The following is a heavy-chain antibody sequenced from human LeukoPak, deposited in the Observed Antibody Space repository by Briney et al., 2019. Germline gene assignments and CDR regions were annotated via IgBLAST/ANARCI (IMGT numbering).Heavy chain of an antibody. CDR2: INHSGST. CDR1: GGSFSGYY. V-gene: IGHV4-34*01. J-gene: IGHJ3*01. Sequence: SETLSLTCAVYGGSFSGYYWSWIRQPPGKGLEWIGEINHSGSTNYNPSLKSRVTISVDTSKNQFSLKLSSVTAADTAVYYCARERAGPTFWGQGTMVTVSS. CDR3: ARERAGPTF. D-gene: IGHD1-1*01.